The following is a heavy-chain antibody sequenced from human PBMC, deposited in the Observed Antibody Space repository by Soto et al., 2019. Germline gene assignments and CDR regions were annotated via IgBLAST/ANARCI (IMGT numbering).Heavy chain of an antibody. J-gene: IGHJ5*02. Sequence: SETLSLTCTVSGGSISSYYWSWIRQPPGKGLEWIGHIYYSGSNDYNPSLKSRVTISVDTSKNQFSLKLTSVTAADTAVYYCARQGPASILNSWFDPWGQGTLVT. CDR3: ARQGPASILNSWFDP. CDR2: IYYSGSN. CDR1: GGSISSYY. V-gene: IGHV4-59*01. D-gene: IGHD2-2*01.